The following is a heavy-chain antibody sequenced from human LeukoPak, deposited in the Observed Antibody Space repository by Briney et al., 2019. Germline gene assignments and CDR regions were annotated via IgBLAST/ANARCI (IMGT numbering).Heavy chain of an antibody. V-gene: IGHV3-33*01. CDR3: ARDGSIAVARIPSGLDY. D-gene: IGHD6-19*01. CDR1: GFTFSSYG. Sequence: GGSRRLSCAVPGFTFSSYGMHGVRQAPGKGLEWVAVIWYDGSNKYYADSVKGRFTISRDNSKNTLYLQMNSLRAEDSAVYYCARDGSIAVARIPSGLDYWGQGTLVTVSS. CDR2: IWYDGSNK. J-gene: IGHJ4*02.